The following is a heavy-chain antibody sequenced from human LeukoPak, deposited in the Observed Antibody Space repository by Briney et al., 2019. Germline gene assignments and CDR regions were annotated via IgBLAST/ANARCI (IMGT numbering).Heavy chain of an antibody. D-gene: IGHD3-10*01. CDR2: ISWNSGSI. V-gene: IGHV3-9*01. Sequence: GGSLRLSCAASGFTFDDYAMHWVRQAPGKGLEWVSGISWNSGSIGYADSVKGRFTISRDNAKNSLYLQMNSLRAEDTALYYCAKGTSYGSGSPFDYWGQGTLVTVSS. CDR1: GFTFDDYA. J-gene: IGHJ4*02. CDR3: AKGTSYGSGSPFDY.